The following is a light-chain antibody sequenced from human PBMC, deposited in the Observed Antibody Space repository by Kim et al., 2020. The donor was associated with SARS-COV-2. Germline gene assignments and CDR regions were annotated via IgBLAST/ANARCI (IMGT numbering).Light chain of an antibody. CDR2: RNN. J-gene: IGLJ3*02. CDR1: SSNIGSNY. V-gene: IGLV1-47*01. CDR3: ASWDDSLSGPV. Sequence: QSVLTQPPSASGTPGQRVTISCSGSSSNIGSNYVYWYQQFPGAAPKLLVYRNNQRPSGVPDRFSGSKSGTATSLVISGLRSEDEADYYCASWDDSLSGPVFGGGTQLTVL.